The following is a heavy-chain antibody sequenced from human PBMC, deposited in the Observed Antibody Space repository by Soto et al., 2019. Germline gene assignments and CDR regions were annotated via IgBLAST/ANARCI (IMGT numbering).Heavy chain of an antibody. CDR1: EFTFSSYG. J-gene: IGHJ4*02. CDR3: ARAFLGDGSGSYLT. D-gene: IGHD3-10*01. V-gene: IGHV3-33*01. Sequence: GGSLRLSCAAPEFTFSSYGMHWVRQAPGKGLEWVAVIWYDGSNKYYADSVKGRFTISRDNSKNTLYLQMNSLRAEDTAVYYCARAFLGDGSGSYLTWGQGTLVTVCS. CDR2: IWYDGSNK.